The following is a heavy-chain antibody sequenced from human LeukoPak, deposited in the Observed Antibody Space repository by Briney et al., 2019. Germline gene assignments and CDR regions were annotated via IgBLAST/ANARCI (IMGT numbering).Heavy chain of an antibody. V-gene: IGHV3-33*01. CDR3: ARDHGSFVSAFVI. D-gene: IGHD1-26*01. CDR2: IWHDGSNK. CDR1: RFTFSRYG. Sequence: GGSLRLSCSASRFTFSRYGMHWLRQAPGKGLEWVAVIWHDGSNKYYADSVKGRFTISRDNSKNTLYLQMNSLRAEDTAVYYCARDHGSFVSAFVIWGQGTMVTVSS. J-gene: IGHJ3*02.